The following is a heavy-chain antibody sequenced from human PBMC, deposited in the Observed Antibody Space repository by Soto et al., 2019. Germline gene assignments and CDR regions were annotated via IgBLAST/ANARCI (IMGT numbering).Heavy chain of an antibody. CDR2: IIPIFGTA. D-gene: IGHD6-13*01. Sequence: SVKGSCKASGGTFSSYAISWVRQAPGQGLEWMGGIIPIFGTANYAQKFQGRVTITADESTSTAYMELSSLRSEDTAVYYCARVRTSSWPHIIYYYYGMDVWGQGTTVTVSS. V-gene: IGHV1-69*13. CDR1: GGTFSSYA. CDR3: ARVRTSSWPHIIYYYYGMDV. J-gene: IGHJ6*02.